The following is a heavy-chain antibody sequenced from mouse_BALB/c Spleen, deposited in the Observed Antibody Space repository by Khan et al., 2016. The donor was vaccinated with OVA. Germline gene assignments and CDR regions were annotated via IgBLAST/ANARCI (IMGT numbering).Heavy chain of an antibody. D-gene: IGHD1-1*01. CDR2: IWGDGST. CDR1: GFSLTSYG. CDR3: ALYYYGRAWFAY. Sequence: VQLKQSGPGLVAPSQSLSITCTVSGFSLTSYGVGWVRQPPGKGLEWLGVIWGDGSTNYHSALISRLNINKDNSKSQVFLKLNSLQTCDTATYYCALYYYGRAWFAYWGQGTLVTVSA. V-gene: IGHV2-3*01. J-gene: IGHJ3*01.